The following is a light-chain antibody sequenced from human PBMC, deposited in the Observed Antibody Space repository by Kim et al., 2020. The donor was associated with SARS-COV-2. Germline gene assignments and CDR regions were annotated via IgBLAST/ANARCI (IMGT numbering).Light chain of an antibody. CDR3: MQGIHPIT. Sequence: EIVMTQSPLSLPVTPGEPASISCRSSQSLLLGNGYNYVDWYLQKPGQSPQLLISLSSYRASGVPDRFSGSSSGTDFTLRISRVEAEDVGVYYCMQGIHPITFGQGTRLEIK. CDR1: QSLLLGNGYNY. CDR2: LSS. V-gene: IGKV2-28*01. J-gene: IGKJ5*01.